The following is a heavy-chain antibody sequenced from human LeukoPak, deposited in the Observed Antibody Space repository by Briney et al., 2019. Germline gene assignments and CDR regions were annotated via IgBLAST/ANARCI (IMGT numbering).Heavy chain of an antibody. Sequence: GGTLRLSCAASGFTFSSYGMSWVRQAPGKGLEWVSAIETGGASTYYADSVKGRFSISRDNSKNTLYLQMNSLRAEDTAVYYCAKNRGLPLWGQGTLVTVSS. CDR1: GFTFSSYG. J-gene: IGHJ4*02. V-gene: IGHV3-23*05. CDR3: AKNRGLPL. CDR2: IETGGAST.